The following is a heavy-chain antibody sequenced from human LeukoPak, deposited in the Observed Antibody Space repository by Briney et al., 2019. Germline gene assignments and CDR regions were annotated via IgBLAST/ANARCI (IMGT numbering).Heavy chain of an antibody. V-gene: IGHV5-51*01. CDR3: AKRAYCAGDCKKHYPPYYAMDV. D-gene: IGHD2-21*02. J-gene: IGHJ6*04. Sequence: GESLKISCKGSGYTFSSYLIVWVRQMAGKGLEWMGNIYPGDSDTRYSPSFQGQVTISADKSIATAYLQRSSLKASDTAMYYCAKRAYCAGDCKKHYPPYYAMDVWAKGTRVIVSS. CDR2: IYPGDSDT. CDR1: GYTFSSYL.